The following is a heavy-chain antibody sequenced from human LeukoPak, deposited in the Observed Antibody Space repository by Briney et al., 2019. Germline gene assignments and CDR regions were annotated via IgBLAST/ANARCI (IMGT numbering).Heavy chain of an antibody. CDR1: GFTFSSYS. J-gene: IGHJ3*02. CDR3: ARSSLDCSSTSCYVRSDAFDI. CDR2: ISSSSSYI. D-gene: IGHD2-2*01. V-gene: IGHV3-21*01. Sequence: PGGSLRLSCAASGFTFSSYSMNWVRQAPGKGLEWVSSISSSSSYIYYADSVKGRFTISRDNAKNSLYLRMNSLRAEDTAVYYCARSSLDCSSTSCYVRSDAFDIWGQGTMVTVSS.